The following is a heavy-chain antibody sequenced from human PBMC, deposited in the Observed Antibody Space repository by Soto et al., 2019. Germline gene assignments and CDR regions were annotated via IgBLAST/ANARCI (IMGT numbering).Heavy chain of an antibody. CDR1: GYTFTSYG. D-gene: IGHD3-3*01. CDR3: ARDPHEFWTSYWFDP. V-gene: IGHV1-18*04. J-gene: IGHJ5*02. Sequence: ASVKVSCKASGYTFTSYGINWVRQAPGQGLELMGWISAYDGKTTYAEKFQGRVTLTTDTSTSTAYMELRSLRSDDTALYYCARDPHEFWTSYWFDPWGQGTPVTVSS. CDR2: ISAYDGKT.